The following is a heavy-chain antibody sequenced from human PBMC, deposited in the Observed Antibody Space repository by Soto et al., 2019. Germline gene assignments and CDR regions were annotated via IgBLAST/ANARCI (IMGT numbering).Heavy chain of an antibody. CDR3: ARIGTTSGIVTNNWFDL. CDR2: LDSGPST. V-gene: IGHV4-30-4*08. CDR1: GASISSAYYY. J-gene: IGHJ5*02. Sequence: PSETRSLTWTVSGASISSAYYYWIWIRQPPGKGLEWIGYLDSGPSTYYNPSLRSRLSMSVDTSRNQFSLKLSSVTAADTAVYYCARIGTTSGIVTNNWFDLWGQGTLVTVSA. D-gene: IGHD1-1*01.